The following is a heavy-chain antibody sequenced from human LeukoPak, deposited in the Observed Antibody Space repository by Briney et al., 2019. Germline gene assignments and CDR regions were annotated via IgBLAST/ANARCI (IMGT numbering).Heavy chain of an antibody. Sequence: SETLSLTCTVSGYSISSGYYWGWIRQPPGKGLEWIGSIYHSGSTYYNPPLKSRVTISVDTSKNQFSLKLSSVTAADTAVYYCAKLEERKGADYWGQGTLVTVSS. CDR3: AKLEERKGADY. V-gene: IGHV4-38-2*02. CDR1: GYSISSGYY. D-gene: IGHD1-1*01. J-gene: IGHJ4*02. CDR2: IYHSGST.